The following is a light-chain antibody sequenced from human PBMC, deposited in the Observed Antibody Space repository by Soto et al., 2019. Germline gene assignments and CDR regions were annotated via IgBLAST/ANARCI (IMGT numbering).Light chain of an antibody. CDR1: QSISSW. Sequence: DIQMTQSPSTLSASVGDRVTITCRASQSISSWLAWYQQKPGKAPKLLIYKASGLESGVPSRFSGCGSGTEFTLTISSLESDDLATYHCQQYNSYPTWRVGQGTKVEIK. J-gene: IGKJ1*01. CDR3: QQYNSYPTWR. CDR2: KAS. V-gene: IGKV1-5*03.